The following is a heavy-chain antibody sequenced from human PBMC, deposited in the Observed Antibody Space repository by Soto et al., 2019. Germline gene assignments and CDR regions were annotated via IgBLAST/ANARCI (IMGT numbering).Heavy chain of an antibody. D-gene: IGHD2-2*01. CDR2: ISGSGGST. CDR3: AKDYCSSTSCNPTDGYYYYYMDV. V-gene: IGHV3-23*01. Sequence: GGSLRLSCAASGFTFSSYAMSWVRQAPGKGLEWVSAISGSGGSTYYADSVKGRFTISRDNSKNTLYLQMNSLRAEDTAVYYCAKDYCSSTSCNPTDGYYYYYMDVWGKGTTVTVSS. CDR1: GFTFSSYA. J-gene: IGHJ6*03.